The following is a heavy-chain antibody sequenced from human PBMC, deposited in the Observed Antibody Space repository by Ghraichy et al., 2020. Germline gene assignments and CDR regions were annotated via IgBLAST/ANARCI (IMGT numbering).Heavy chain of an antibody. CDR1: GGSISTLF. J-gene: IGHJ4*02. D-gene: IGHD6-13*01. V-gene: IGHV4-59*11. Sequence: SETLSLTCTVSGGSISTLFWTWIRQPPGKGLEWIGYISYSGSTNYNPSLKSRVTVSMDTSKNQFSLRLSSVTAADTAVYYCARGRLSSSRTSLEYWGQGTVVSVSS. CDR3: ARGRLSSSRTSLEY. CDR2: ISYSGST.